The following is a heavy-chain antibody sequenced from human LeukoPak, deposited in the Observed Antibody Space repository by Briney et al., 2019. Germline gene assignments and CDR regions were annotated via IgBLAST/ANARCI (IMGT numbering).Heavy chain of an antibody. CDR3: ARGLLRGTTVTTPEEY. V-gene: IGHV1-46*01. D-gene: IGHD4-17*01. CDR2: INPSGGST. J-gene: IGHJ4*02. CDR1: GYTFTSYY. Sequence: ASVKVSCKASGYTFTSYYMHWVRQAPGQGLEWMGIINPSGGSTSYAQKFQGRVTMTRDTSTSTVYMELSSPRSEDTAVYYCARGLLRGTTVTTPEEYWGQGTLVTVSS.